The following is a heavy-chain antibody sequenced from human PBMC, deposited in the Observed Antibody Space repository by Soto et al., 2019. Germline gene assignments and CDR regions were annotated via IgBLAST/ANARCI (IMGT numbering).Heavy chain of an antibody. J-gene: IGHJ5*02. CDR1: GYTLTSYA. V-gene: IGHV1-3*01. Sequence: ASVKVSCKASGYTLTSYAMNWVRQAPGQRLEWMGWINAGNGNTKYSQKFQGRVTITRDTSASTAYMELSSLRSEDTAVYYCARDPGYRYGNTWGQGTLVTSPQ. CDR2: INAGNGNT. CDR3: ARDPGYRYGNT. D-gene: IGHD5-18*01.